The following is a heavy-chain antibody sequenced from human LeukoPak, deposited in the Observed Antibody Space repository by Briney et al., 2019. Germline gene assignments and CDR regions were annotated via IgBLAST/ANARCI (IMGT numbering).Heavy chain of an antibody. CDR3: AKDRSLSVVTAFDAFDI. Sequence: GGSLLLSCAASGFTFSSYAMSWVRQAPGKGLEGVSAISGSGGSIYSADSVKGRFTISRDNSKNPLYLQMNSLRAEDTAVYYCAKDRSLSVVTAFDAFDIWGQGTMVTVSS. J-gene: IGHJ3*02. V-gene: IGHV3-23*01. D-gene: IGHD2-21*02. CDR1: GFTFSSYA. CDR2: ISGSGGSI.